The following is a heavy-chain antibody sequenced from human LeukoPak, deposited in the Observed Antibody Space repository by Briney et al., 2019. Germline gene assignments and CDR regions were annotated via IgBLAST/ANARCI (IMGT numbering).Heavy chain of an antibody. CDR3: AREDSGYGNNFDY. CDR2: INPSGGST. CDR1: GYTFTSYG. Sequence: ASVKVSCKASGYTFTSYGISWVRQAPGQGLEWMGIINPSGGSTSYAQKFQGRVTMTRDTSTSTVYLELSSLRSEDTAVYYCAREDSGYGNNFDYWGQGTLVTVSS. D-gene: IGHD5-12*01. J-gene: IGHJ4*02. V-gene: IGHV1-46*01.